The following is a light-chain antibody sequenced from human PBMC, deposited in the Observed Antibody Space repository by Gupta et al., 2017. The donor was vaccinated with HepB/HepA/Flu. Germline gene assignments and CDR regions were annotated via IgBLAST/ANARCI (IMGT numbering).Light chain of an antibody. CDR3: QSYDSSLSGSYA. CDR1: SSNIGAGYA. V-gene: IGLV1-40*01. CDR2: GNS. J-gene: IGLJ1*01. Sequence: QSVLTQPPSVSGAPGQRVTISCTGSSSNIGAGYAVHWYQQLPGTAPKLLIYGNSNRPSGVPDRFSGSKSGTSASLAITGLQAEDEADYYCQSYDSSLSGSYAFGTGTKVTVL.